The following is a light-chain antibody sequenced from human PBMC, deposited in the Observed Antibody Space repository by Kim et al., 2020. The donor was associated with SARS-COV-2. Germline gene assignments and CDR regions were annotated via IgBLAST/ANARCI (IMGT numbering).Light chain of an antibody. Sequence: ASIKCRSSQSILYRSINQDYLALLQQKPSQPPKLFIYWTSSRKSEVPERFSSSQSETDFTLTFNSLQAEDMEIYYYQRYYSNPMTFRGGTKV. CDR3: QRYYSNPMT. V-gene: IGKV4-1*01. J-gene: IGKJ4*02. CDR2: WTS. CDR1: QSILYRSINQDY.